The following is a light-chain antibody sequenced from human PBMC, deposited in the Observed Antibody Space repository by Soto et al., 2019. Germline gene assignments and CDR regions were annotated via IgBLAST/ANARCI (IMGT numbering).Light chain of an antibody. J-gene: IGLJ3*02. CDR1: SSNIGAGYD. V-gene: IGLV1-40*01. Sequence: QSVLTQPPSVSGAPGQRVTISCTGSSSNIGAGYDVHWYQLLPGTAPKLLIYGNTNRPSGVPDRLSGSKSGTSASLAIAGLRAEDEADYYCQSYDGSLGGWAFGGGTKLTVL. CDR2: GNT. CDR3: QSYDGSLGGWA.